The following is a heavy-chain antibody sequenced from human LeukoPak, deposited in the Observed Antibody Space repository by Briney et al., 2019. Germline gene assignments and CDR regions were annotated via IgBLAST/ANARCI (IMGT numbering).Heavy chain of an antibody. CDR3: ASLAVTTDAFDI. CDR1: GYTFTGYY. Sequence: ASVKVSCKASGYTFTGYYMHWVRRAPGQGLEWMGWINPNSGGTNYAQKFQGRVTMTRDTSISTAYMELSRLRSDDTAVYYCASLAVTTDAFDIWGQGTMVTVSS. J-gene: IGHJ3*02. CDR2: INPNSGGT. D-gene: IGHD4-17*01. V-gene: IGHV1-2*02.